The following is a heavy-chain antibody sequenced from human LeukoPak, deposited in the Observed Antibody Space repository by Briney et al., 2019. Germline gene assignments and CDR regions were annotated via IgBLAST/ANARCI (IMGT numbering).Heavy chain of an antibody. CDR2: ISHDGSSQ. J-gene: IGHJ4*02. V-gene: IGHV3-30*18. D-gene: IGHD6-13*01. CDR3: AKDGPLPYTSTSFGRHFLEY. Sequence: HPGRSLRLSCAASGFTFSDYGMHWARLAPGKGLEWVAHISHDGSSQNYADSAQGRFTISRDNSKNTVVLQMNSLRAEDTAVYYCAKDGPLPYTSTSFGRHFLEYWGQGTLVTVSS. CDR1: GFTFSDYG.